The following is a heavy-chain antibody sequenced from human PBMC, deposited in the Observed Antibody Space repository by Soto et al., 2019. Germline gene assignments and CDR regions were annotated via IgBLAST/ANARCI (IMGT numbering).Heavy chain of an antibody. D-gene: IGHD2-21*01. CDR1: GFTFSSYW. CDR3: ASAPWHSLGY. J-gene: IGHJ4*02. CDR2: IKQDGSDK. V-gene: IGHV3-7*03. Sequence: GGSLRLSCAASGFTFSSYWMSWVRQAPGKGLEWVANIKQDGSDKYYVDSVKGRFTMSRDNAENSLYLQMNSRRAEDTAVYYCASAPWHSLGYWGQGTLVTVPS.